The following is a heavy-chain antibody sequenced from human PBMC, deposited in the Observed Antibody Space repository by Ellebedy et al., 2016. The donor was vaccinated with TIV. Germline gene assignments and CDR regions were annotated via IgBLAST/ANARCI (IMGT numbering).Heavy chain of an antibody. CDR1: GGSVNNYY. CDR3: ARGKDSFDY. V-gene: IGHV4-59*02. Sequence: MPSETLSLTCTVSGGSVNNYYWAWIRQPPGKRLEWIGYVYFSGRTKYNPSLKSRVTMSLDTSKNQFSLKLTSVTAADTAMYYCARGKDSFDYWGQGTLVTVSS. J-gene: IGHJ4*02. CDR2: VYFSGRT.